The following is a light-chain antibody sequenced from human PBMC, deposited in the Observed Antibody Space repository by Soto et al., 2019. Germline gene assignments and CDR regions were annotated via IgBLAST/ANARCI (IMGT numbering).Light chain of an antibody. CDR3: QQYGSSPPTFT. CDR1: QSVDRSY. J-gene: IGKJ2*01. V-gene: IGKV3-20*01. CDR2: GAS. Sequence: EGVLTQSPGTLSLSPGERATLSCRASQSVDRSYLAWYQQRPGQAPRLLIYGASSRATGIPDRFSGSGSGTDFTLTISRLEPEDFAVYFCQQYGSSPPTFTFGQGTKLEIK.